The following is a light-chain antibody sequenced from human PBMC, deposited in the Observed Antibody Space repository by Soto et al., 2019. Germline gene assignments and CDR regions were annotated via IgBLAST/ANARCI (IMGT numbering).Light chain of an antibody. CDR2: GAS. V-gene: IGKV3D-20*02. CDR3: QQRSNWPIT. Sequence: ELVLTQSPGTLSLFPGDRATLCCMSRQGAYSSYFSWYQQKPGQAPSLLIYGASNRATGIPDRFSGSGSGTDFTLTISGLEPEDFAVYYCQQRSNWPITFGQGTRLEI. CDR1: QGAYSSY. J-gene: IGKJ5*01.